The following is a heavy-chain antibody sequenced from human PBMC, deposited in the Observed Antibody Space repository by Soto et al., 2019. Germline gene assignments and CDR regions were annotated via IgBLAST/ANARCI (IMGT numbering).Heavy chain of an antibody. CDR3: ARGLRTMIRSVSAFDI. Sequence: QVQLVQSGAEVKKPGASVKVSCKASGYTFTSYDINWVRQVTGQGLEWMGWMNPNSGNTGYAQKFQGRVTMTRNTSISTAYMELSSLRSEDTAVYYCARGLRTMIRSVSAFDIWGQGTMVTVSS. CDR2: MNPNSGNT. CDR1: GYTFTSYD. D-gene: IGHD3-16*01. J-gene: IGHJ3*02. V-gene: IGHV1-8*01.